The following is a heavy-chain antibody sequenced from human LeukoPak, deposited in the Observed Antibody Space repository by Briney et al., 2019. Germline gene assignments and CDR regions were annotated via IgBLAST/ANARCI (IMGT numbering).Heavy chain of an antibody. V-gene: IGHV4-34*01. J-gene: IGHJ4*02. CDR3: ARGSDYYDSSGYPK. D-gene: IGHD3-22*01. CDR2: INHSGST. CDR1: GGSFSGYY. Sequence: PSETLSLTCAVYGGSFSGYYWSWIRQPPGKGLEWIGEINHSGSTNYNPSLKSRVTISVDTPKNQFSLKLSSVTAADTAVYYCARGSDYYDSSGYPKWGQGTLVAVSS.